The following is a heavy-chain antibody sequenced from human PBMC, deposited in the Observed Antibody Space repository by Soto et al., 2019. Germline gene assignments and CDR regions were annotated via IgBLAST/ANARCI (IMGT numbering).Heavy chain of an antibody. CDR1: GFTFSSYS. CDR3: ARDLGYYDNSGRRYAFDI. CDR2: ISSSSSYI. Sequence: PGGSLRLSCAASGFTFSSYSMNWVRQAPGKGLEWVSSISSSSSYIYYADSVKGRFTISRDNAKNSLYLQMNSLRAEDTAVYYCARDLGYYDNSGRRYAFDICGQGTMVTVSS. V-gene: IGHV3-21*01. J-gene: IGHJ3*02. D-gene: IGHD3-22*01.